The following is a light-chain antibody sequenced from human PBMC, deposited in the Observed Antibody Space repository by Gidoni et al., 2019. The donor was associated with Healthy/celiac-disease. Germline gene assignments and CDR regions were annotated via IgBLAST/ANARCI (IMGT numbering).Light chain of an antibody. CDR2: SNN. CDR1: SSNIGSNY. V-gene: IGLV1-47*02. Sequence: QSVLPQPPSASGTPGQRVTISCSGSSSNIGSNYVYWYQQLPGTAPKLLIYSNNQRPSGVPDRFSGSKSGTSASLAISGLRSEDEADYYCAAWDDSLSGPGFGGGTKLTVL. J-gene: IGLJ2*01. CDR3: AAWDDSLSGPG.